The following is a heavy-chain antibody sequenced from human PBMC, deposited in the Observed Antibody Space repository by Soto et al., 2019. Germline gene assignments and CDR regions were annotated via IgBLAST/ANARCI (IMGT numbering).Heavy chain of an antibody. CDR3: AGVSGYSSGDYFAY. CDR1: GCSISSYY. Sequence: SETLSLTCTVSGCSISSYYWSWIRQPPGKGLEWIGYIYYSGSTNYNPSLKSRVTISVDTSKNQFSLKLSSVTAAGTAVYYCAGVSGYSSGDYFAYWGKGTLATVSS. V-gene: IGHV4-59*01. D-gene: IGHD6-19*01. CDR2: IYYSGST. J-gene: IGHJ4*02.